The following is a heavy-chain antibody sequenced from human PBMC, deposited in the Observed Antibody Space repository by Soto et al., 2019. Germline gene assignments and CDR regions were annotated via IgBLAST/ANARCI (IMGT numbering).Heavy chain of an antibody. CDR3: ARDPPYSSGWYAGFDP. D-gene: IGHD6-19*01. V-gene: IGHV1-69*04. CDR1: GGTFSSYT. J-gene: IGHJ5*02. CDR2: IIPILGIA. Sequence: ASVKVSCKASGGTFSSYTISWVRQAPGQGLEWMGRIIPILGIANYAQKFQGRVTITADKSTSTAYMELRSLRSDDTAVYYCARDPPYSSGWYAGFDPWGQGTLVTVSS.